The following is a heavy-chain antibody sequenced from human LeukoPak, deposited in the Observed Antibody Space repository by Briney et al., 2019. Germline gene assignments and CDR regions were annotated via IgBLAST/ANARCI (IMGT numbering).Heavy chain of an antibody. CDR1: GGSFSGYY. J-gene: IGHJ4*02. V-gene: IGHV4-34*01. CDR3: ARGSGYDFFDY. D-gene: IGHD5-12*01. CDR2: INHSGST. Sequence: SETLSLTCAVYGGSFSGYYWSWIRQPPGKGLEWIGEINHSGSTNYNPSLKSRVTISVDTSKNQFSLKLSSVTAADTAVYYCARGSGYDFFDYWGQGTLVTVSS.